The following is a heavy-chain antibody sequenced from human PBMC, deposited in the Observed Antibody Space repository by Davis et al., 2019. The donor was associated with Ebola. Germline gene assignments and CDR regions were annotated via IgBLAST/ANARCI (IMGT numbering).Heavy chain of an antibody. CDR1: GYIFTTYA. CDR3: ARATFGYNSGWYADY. J-gene: IGHJ4*02. CDR2: VHGGNGNT. Sequence: ASVTVSCKASGYIFTTYAMHWVREAPGQRLEWMGWVHGGNGNTKYSQRFQGRVTITTDTSASTAYLDLSSLRSDDTAVFYCARATFGYNSGWYADYWGQGTLVTVSS. D-gene: IGHD6-19*01. V-gene: IGHV1-3*01.